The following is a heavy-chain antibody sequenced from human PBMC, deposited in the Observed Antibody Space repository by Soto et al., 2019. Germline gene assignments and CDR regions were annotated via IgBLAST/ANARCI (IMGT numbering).Heavy chain of an antibody. CDR2: IWYDGSNK. Sequence: GGSLRLSCAASGFIFSNYGIHWVRQAPGKGLEWVALIWYDGSNKYYADSVKGRFIVSRDDTNNTVYLQLNSLTADDTAIYYCATEGVVAASQDFWGPGTLVTVSS. D-gene: IGHD5-12*01. CDR3: ATEGVVAASQDF. CDR1: GFIFSNYG. V-gene: IGHV3-33*03. J-gene: IGHJ4*02.